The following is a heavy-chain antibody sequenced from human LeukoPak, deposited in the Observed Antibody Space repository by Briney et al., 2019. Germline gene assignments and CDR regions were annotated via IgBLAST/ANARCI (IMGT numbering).Heavy chain of an antibody. D-gene: IGHD2-15*01. CDR3: GXXXXXXSDTGCYVDY. Sequence: ASVKVSCKASGYTFTGYYIHWMRQAPGQGLEWMGWMNPNRGDTSYAQKFQGRVTMTRDTPINTAYMELSGLTSDDTAVYYCGXXXXXXSDTGCYVDYWGQGTLVTVSS. V-gene: IGHV1-2*02. J-gene: IGHJ4*02. CDR1: GYTFTGYY. CDR2: MNPNRGDT.